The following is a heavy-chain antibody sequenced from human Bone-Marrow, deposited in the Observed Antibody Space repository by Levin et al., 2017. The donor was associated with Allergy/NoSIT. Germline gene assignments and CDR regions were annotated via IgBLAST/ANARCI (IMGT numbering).Heavy chain of an antibody. J-gene: IGHJ4*02. CDR3: AKEQWLDPTFDY. V-gene: IGHV3-30*18. Sequence: GESLKISCAASGFTFSSYGMHWVRQAPGKGLEWVAVISYDGSNKYYADSVKGRFTISRDNSKNTLYLQMNSLRAEDTAVYYCAKEQWLDPTFDYWGQGTLVTVSS. CDR1: GFTFSSYG. CDR2: ISYDGSNK. D-gene: IGHD6-19*01.